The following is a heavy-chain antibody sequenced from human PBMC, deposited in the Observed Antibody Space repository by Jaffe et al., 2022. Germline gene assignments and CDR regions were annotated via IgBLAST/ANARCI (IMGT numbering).Heavy chain of an antibody. J-gene: IGHJ3*01. CDR2: INLSGGST. D-gene: IGHD2-15*01. CDR3: AREPPDIVLVAGAVTGALDV. V-gene: IGHV1-46*03. Sequence: QVHLEQSGAEVKKPGASVKLSCTASGFIFTSYYMHWVRQAPGQGLEWMGIINLSGGSTSFAQRFQGRVTMSRDTSTSTVYMELSSLRSEDTAVYYCAREPPDIVLVAGAVTGALDVWGQGTMITVSS. CDR1: GFIFTSYY.